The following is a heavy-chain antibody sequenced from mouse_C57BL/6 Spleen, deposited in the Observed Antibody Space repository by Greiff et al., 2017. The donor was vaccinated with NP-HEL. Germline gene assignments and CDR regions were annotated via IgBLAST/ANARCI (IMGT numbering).Heavy chain of an antibody. CDR1: GYTFTDYY. V-gene: IGHV1-26*01. Sequence: VQLQQSGPELVKPGASVKISCKASGYTFTDYYMNWVKQSHGKSLEWIGDINPNNGGTSYNQKFKGKATLTVDKSSSTAYMELRSLTSEDSAVYYCARRDWADWYFDVWGTGTTVTVSS. CDR2: INPNNGGT. CDR3: ARRDWADWYFDV. J-gene: IGHJ1*03. D-gene: IGHD4-1*01.